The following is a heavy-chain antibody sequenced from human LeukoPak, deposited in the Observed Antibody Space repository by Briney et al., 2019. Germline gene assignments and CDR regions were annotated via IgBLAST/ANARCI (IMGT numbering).Heavy chain of an antibody. V-gene: IGHV4-4*07. CDR2: IYTSGST. D-gene: IGHD3-22*01. J-gene: IGHJ6*03. CDR3: ARGSGIVVVTNYYYYMDV. Sequence: SETLSLTCTVSGGSISSYYWSWIRQPAGKGLEWIGRIYTSGSTNYNPSLKSRVTMSVDTSKNQFSLKLSSVTAADTAVYYCARGSGIVVVTNYYYYMDVWGKGTTVTVSS. CDR1: GGSISSYY.